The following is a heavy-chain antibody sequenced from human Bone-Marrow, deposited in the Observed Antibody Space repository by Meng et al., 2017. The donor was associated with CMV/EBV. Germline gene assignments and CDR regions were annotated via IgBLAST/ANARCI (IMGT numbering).Heavy chain of an antibody. J-gene: IGHJ4*02. CDR1: GFSVGISH. Sequence: GESLKISCKVSGFSVGISHMNWVRQAPGKGLEWVSVICSGDTTHYADSVKGRFTISRDNSKNTLYLQMNSLRAEDTAVYYCVVGHDSRKVAYWGQGTLVTVSS. V-gene: IGHV3-53*01. D-gene: IGHD2-15*01. CDR3: VVGHDSRKVAY. CDR2: ICSGDTT.